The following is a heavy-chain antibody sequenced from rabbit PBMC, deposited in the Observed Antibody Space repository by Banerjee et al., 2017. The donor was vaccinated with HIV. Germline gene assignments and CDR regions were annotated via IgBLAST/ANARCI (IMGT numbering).Heavy chain of an antibody. V-gene: IGHV1S40*01. CDR2: IDTSSGNT. Sequence: QSLEESGGDLVKPGASLTLTCTASGFSFSSSYYMCWVRQAPGKGLEWIACIDTSSGNTDYASWAKGRFTISKTSSTTVTLQMTSLTAADTATYFCARDTYSYSYGTYAYVLNLWGPGTLVTVS. D-gene: IGHD6-1*01. CDR3: ARDTYSYSYGTYAYVLNL. J-gene: IGHJ4*01. CDR1: GFSFSSSYY.